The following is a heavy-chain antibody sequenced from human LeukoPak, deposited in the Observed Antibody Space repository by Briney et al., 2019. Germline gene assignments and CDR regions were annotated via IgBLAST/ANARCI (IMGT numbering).Heavy chain of an antibody. CDR1: GYTFGSYG. J-gene: IGHJ5*02. V-gene: IGHV1-2*02. D-gene: IGHD5-18*01. CDR2: ISPYSGGT. Sequence: ASVKVSCKASGYTFGSYGVSWVRQAPGQGLEWMAWISPYSGGTNYTQNFQGRVTMTRDTSINTAYMELGRLRSDDTAVYYCARSPGLDTAVVNRPWGQGTLITVSS. CDR3: ARSPGLDTAVVNRP.